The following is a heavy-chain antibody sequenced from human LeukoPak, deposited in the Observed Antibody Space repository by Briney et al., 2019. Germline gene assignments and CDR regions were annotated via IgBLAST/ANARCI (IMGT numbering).Heavy chain of an antibody. CDR3: AKTGTPWYYFDY. V-gene: IGHV3-23*01. CDR1: GFTVSSNE. Sequence: PGGSLRLSCAASGFTVSSNEMSWVRQAPGKGLEWGSAIDDSGGFTNYADSVKGRFTISRDNSKNTLYLQMNSLRAEDTAVYYCAKTGTPWYYFDYWGQGTLVTVSS. J-gene: IGHJ4*02. D-gene: IGHD6-13*01. CDR2: IDDSGGFT.